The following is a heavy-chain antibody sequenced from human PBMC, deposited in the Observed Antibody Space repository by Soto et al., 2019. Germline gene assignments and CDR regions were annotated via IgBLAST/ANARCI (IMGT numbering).Heavy chain of an antibody. D-gene: IGHD3-10*02. J-gene: IGHJ6*02. CDR3: ARPVQIPPYYYGMDV. Sequence: PSETLSLTCTVSGGSISSSSYYWGWIRQPPGKGLEWIGNIYYSGSTYYNPSLKSRVTISVDTSKNQFSLKLSSVTAADTAVYYCARPVQIPPYYYGMDVWGQGTTVTVSS. CDR2: IYYSGST. CDR1: GGSISSSSYY. V-gene: IGHV4-39*01.